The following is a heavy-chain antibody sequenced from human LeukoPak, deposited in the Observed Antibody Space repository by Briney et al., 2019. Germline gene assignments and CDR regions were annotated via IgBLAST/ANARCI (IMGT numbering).Heavy chain of an antibody. V-gene: IGHV3-23*01. CDR2: ISGTGGAT. J-gene: IGHJ5*01. CDR1: GFSFGNYA. D-gene: IGHD2-21*01. Sequence: GGSLRLSCVASGFSFGNYAMSWVRQAPGKGLQWVSQISGTGGATWYAGFARDRFTISRDNSKKTLYLQMSGLRVEDTAMYYCVKDPRDTYGTNWFVSWGQGTLLIASS. CDR3: VKDPRDTYGTNWFVS.